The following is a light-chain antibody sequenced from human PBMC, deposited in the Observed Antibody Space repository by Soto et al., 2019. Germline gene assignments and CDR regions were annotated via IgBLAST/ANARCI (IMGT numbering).Light chain of an antibody. CDR1: SSDVGGYNY. CDR3: CSYAGSYTPHVV. CDR2: DVS. Sequence: QSALTQPRSVSGSPGQSVTISCTGTSSDVGGYNYVSWYQQHPGKAPKLMIYDVSKRPSGVPDRFYGSKSGNTASLTISGLQAEDEADYYRCSYAGSYTPHVVFGGGTKLTVL. V-gene: IGLV2-11*01. J-gene: IGLJ2*01.